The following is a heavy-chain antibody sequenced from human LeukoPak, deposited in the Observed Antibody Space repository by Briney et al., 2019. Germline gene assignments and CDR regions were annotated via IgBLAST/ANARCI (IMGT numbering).Heavy chain of an antibody. J-gene: IGHJ4*02. D-gene: IGHD5-12*01. CDR1: GGTFSSYA. CDR3: ARGDLATALDY. Sequence: ASVKVSCKAPGGTFSSYAISWVRQAPGQGLEWMGGIIPIFGTANYVQKFQGRVTITADESTSTAYMELSSLRSEDTAVYYCARGDLATALDYWGQGTLVTVSS. CDR2: IIPIFGTA. V-gene: IGHV1-69*13.